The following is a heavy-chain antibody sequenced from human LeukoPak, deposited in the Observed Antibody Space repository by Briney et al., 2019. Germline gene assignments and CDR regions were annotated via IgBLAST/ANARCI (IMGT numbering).Heavy chain of an antibody. V-gene: IGHV4-34*01. D-gene: IGHD3-22*01. J-gene: IGHJ6*03. CDR2: INHSGST. CDR3: ASRSWSSGYYYYMDV. CDR1: GGSFSAYY. Sequence: PSETLSLTCAVYGGSFSAYYWSWIRQPPGKGLEWIGEINHSGSTNYNPSLKSRAIISVDTSKNQFSLKLNSVTAADTAMYYCASRSWSSGYYYYMDVWGKGTTVTISS.